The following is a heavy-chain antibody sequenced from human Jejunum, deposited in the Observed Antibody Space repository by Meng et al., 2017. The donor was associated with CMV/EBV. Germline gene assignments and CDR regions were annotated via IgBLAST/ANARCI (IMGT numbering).Heavy chain of an antibody. CDR2: LKSKADGGTI. CDR1: GITFNNAW. D-gene: IGHD4-17*01. Sequence: EVQLVESGGGLVKPGGSLRLSCAASGITFNNAWMSWVRQAPGKGLELVGRLKSKADGGTIDYAAPVKGRFTISRDDSKNMLYLQMNSLKSEDTAVYYCAHYGAAEYFQDWGQGTLVTVSS. J-gene: IGHJ1*01. CDR3: AHYGAAEYFQD. V-gene: IGHV3-15*01.